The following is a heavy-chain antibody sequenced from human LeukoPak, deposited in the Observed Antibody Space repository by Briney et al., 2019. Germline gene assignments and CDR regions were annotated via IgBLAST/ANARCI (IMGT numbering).Heavy chain of an antibody. CDR1: GGSISSYY. J-gene: IGHJ4*02. D-gene: IGHD3-3*01. Sequence: SETLSLTCTVSGGSISSYYWSWIRQPAGKGLEWIGRIYTSGSTNYNPSLKSRVTMSVDTSKNQFSLKLSSVTAADTAVYYCARDGVLDDFWSGAYFDYWGQGTLVTVSS. CDR2: IYTSGST. CDR3: ARDGVLDDFWSGAYFDY. V-gene: IGHV4-4*07.